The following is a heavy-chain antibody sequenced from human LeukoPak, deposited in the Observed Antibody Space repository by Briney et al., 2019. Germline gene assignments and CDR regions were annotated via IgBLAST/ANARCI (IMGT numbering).Heavy chain of an antibody. CDR2: ISGSGGST. CDR3: AKAQGGTGTTFDY. V-gene: IGHV3-23*01. CDR1: GFTFSSYA. J-gene: IGHJ4*02. D-gene: IGHD1-1*01. Sequence: GGSLRLSCAASGFTFSSYAMSWVRQAPGRGLEWVSAISGSGGSTYYADSVKGRFTISRDNSKNTLYLQMNSLRAEDTAVYYCAKAQGGTGTTFDYWGQGTLVTVSS.